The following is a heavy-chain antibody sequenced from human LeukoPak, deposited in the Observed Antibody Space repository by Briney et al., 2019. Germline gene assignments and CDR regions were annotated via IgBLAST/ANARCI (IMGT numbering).Heavy chain of an antibody. CDR1: GFKLSDYY. D-gene: IGHD6-13*01. CDR3: AKDILEAGLFFDY. CDR2: ISISGSTI. J-gene: IGHJ4*02. Sequence: PGGSLRLSCAASGFKLSDYYMSWIRQAPGQGLEWLSYISISGSTIYYADSVKGRFTISRDNGKNSLYLQMNSLRAEDTAVYYCAKDILEAGLFFDYWGLGTLVTVSS. V-gene: IGHV3-11*04.